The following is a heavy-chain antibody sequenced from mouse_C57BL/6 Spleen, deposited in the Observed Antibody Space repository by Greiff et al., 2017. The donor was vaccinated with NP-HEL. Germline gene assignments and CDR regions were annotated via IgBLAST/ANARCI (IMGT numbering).Heavy chain of an antibody. D-gene: IGHD2-4*01. CDR1: GYTFTDYY. CDR2: INPNNGGT. V-gene: IGHV1-26*01. Sequence: VQLQQSGPELVKPGASVKISCKASGYTFTDYYMNWVKQSHGKSLEWIGDINPNNGGTSYNQKFKGKATLTVDKSSSTAYMELRSLTSEDSAVYYCARGGNYDYAWFAYWGQGTLVTVSA. J-gene: IGHJ3*01. CDR3: ARGGNYDYAWFAY.